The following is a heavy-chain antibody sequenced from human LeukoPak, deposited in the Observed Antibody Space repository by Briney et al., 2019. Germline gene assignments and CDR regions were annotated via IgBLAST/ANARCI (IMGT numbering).Heavy chain of an antibody. CDR3: ARHGGRDGYQETYYMDV. J-gene: IGHJ6*03. D-gene: IGHD5-24*01. Sequence: GESLKISCKGSGYIFTTYWIGWVRQMPGKGLEWMGIIYPGDSDTRYSPSFQGQVTISADKSISTAYLQWSSLKASDTAMYYCARHGGRDGYQETYYMDVWGKGTTVTVSS. CDR1: GYIFTTYW. V-gene: IGHV5-51*01. CDR2: IYPGDSDT.